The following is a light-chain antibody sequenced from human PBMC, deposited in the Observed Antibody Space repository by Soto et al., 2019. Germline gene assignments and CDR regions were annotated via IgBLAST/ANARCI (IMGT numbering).Light chain of an antibody. CDR3: QQRSNWPLT. CDR1: QSVSTY. V-gene: IGKV3-11*01. CDR2: DAT. Sequence: EIVLTQSPATLSLSPGERVTLSCRASQSVSTYLAWYQQKPGQAPRLLVYDATNRATGIPARFSGSGSGTDFTLTINSLEPEDFAVYSCQQRSNWPLTFGGGTKVEIK. J-gene: IGKJ4*01.